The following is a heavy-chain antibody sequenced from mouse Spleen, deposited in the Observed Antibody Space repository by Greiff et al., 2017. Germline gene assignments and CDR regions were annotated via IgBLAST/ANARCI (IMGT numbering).Heavy chain of an antibody. CDR1: GYTFTDYE. J-gene: IGHJ2*01. CDR3: ATGYGGNPFDY. Sequence: VKLQESGAELVRPGASVTLSCTASGYTFTDYEMHWVKQTPVHGLEWIGAIDPETGGTAYNPKFTGKATLTADKSSSTAYMQFSSLTSEDSAIYYCATGYGGNPFDYWGQGTTLTVSS. CDR2: IDPETGGT. D-gene: IGHD1-1*01. V-gene: IGHV1-15*01.